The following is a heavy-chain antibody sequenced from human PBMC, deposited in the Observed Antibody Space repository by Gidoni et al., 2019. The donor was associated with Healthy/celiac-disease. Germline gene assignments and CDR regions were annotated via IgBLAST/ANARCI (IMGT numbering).Heavy chain of an antibody. Sequence: QVQLVQSGAEVKKPGASVKVSCKASGYTFTSYYMHWVRQAPGQGLEWMGVINPSGGSTSYAQKFQGRVTMTRDTSTSTVYMELSSLRSEDTAVYYCARDEIMYYYDSSGTHDAFDIWGQGTMVTVSS. J-gene: IGHJ3*02. CDR3: ARDEIMYYYDSSGTHDAFDI. V-gene: IGHV1-46*01. CDR1: GYTFTSYY. D-gene: IGHD3-22*01. CDR2: INPSGGST.